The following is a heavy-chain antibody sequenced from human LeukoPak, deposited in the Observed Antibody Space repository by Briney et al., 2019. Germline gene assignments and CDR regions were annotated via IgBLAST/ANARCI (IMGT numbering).Heavy chain of an antibody. Sequence: GGSLRPSCAASGFTFSNFAMHWVRQAPVKGLEWVAVIWYDGSNKYYADSVKGRFTISRDNSKNTLYLQMNSLTAEDTAVYYCARGVTTVDYWGQGTLVTVSP. V-gene: IGHV3-33*01. D-gene: IGHD4-17*01. J-gene: IGHJ4*02. CDR1: GFTFSNFA. CDR2: IWYDGSNK. CDR3: ARGVTTVDY.